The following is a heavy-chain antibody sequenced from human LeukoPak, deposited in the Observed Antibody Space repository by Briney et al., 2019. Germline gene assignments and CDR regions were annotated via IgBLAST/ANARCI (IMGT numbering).Heavy chain of an antibody. CDR1: GDSVSSNSAA. V-gene: IGHV6-1*01. D-gene: IGHD6-25*01. Sequence: SQTLSLTCAISGDSVSSNSAAWNWIRQSPLRGLEWLGRTYYRSKWYNEYAVSVKSRITINPDTSKNQFSLQLNSVTPEDTGVYYCARAPTHSSGKWFDPWGQGTLVTVSS. J-gene: IGHJ5*02. CDR3: ARAPTHSSGKWFDP. CDR2: TYYRSKWYN.